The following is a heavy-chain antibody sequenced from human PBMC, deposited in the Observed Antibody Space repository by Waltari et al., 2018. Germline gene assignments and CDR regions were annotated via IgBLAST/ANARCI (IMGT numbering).Heavy chain of an antibody. CDR3: ARDSVVAGGGFDY. J-gene: IGHJ4*02. V-gene: IGHV4-30-4*08. Sequence: QVQLQESGPGLVKPSQTLSLTCTVSGGSISSDDYCWNWIRQPPGKGLEWIGYIFSRGTTDHNPSLKSRVTISVDTPKTQFSLKLSSVTAADTAGYYCARDSVVAGGGFDYWGQGTLVTVSS. CDR1: GGSISSDDYC. CDR2: IFSRGTT. D-gene: IGHD2-15*01.